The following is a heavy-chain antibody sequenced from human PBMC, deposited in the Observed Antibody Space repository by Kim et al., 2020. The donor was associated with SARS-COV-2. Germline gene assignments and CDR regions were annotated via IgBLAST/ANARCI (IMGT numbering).Heavy chain of an antibody. V-gene: IGHV3-23*01. D-gene: IGHD3-3*01. Sequence: GGSLRLSCTASGFTFKNLDICWLRHAPGKGLEWVSSIKNSGGDTYFADPVKGRVIIARDNSKNILFLYMNGLRADDTGTYDCAKEEVGYWGQGTLVTVSS. CDR3: AKEEVGY. CDR2: IKNSGGDT. J-gene: IGHJ4*02. CDR1: GFTFKNLD.